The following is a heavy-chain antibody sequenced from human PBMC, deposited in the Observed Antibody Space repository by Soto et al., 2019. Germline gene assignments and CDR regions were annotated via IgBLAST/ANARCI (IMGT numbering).Heavy chain of an antibody. J-gene: IGHJ5*02. CDR3: ARTNYFGSGGYQNWFDP. V-gene: IGHV4-59*01. CDR1: GGSISSYY. CDR2: IYYSGST. D-gene: IGHD3-10*01. Sequence: SETLSLTCTVSGGSISSYYWSWIRQPPGKGLEWIGYIYYSGSTNYNPSLKSRVTISVDTSKNQFSLKLSSVTAADTAVYYCARTNYFGSGGYQNWFDPWGQGTLVTVLL.